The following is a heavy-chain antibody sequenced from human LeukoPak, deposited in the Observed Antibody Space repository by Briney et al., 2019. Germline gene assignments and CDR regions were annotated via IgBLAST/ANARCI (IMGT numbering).Heavy chain of an antibody. Sequence: RGSLRLSCAASGFTFSSYWMNWARQAPGKGLEWVASINHNGNVNYYVDSVKGRFTISRDNAKNSLYLQMSNLRAEDTAVYFCARGGGLDVWGQGTTVTVSS. CDR3: ARGGGLDV. V-gene: IGHV3-7*03. D-gene: IGHD3-16*01. CDR2: INHNGNVN. CDR1: GFTFSSYW. J-gene: IGHJ6*02.